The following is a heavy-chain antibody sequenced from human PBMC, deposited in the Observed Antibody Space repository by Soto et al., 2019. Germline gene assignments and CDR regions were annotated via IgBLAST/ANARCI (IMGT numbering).Heavy chain of an antibody. J-gene: IGHJ6*02. CDR3: ARGGEPLGYYGLDV. V-gene: IGHV4-61*01. Sequence: ETLSLTCSVSGGSVRSGNHFWNWIRQPPGRGLEWLGYMYYTGVTNYNPSLKSRVSMSVDTSKDQFSLNLTSLTAADTAVYYCARGGEPLGYYGLDVWGQGTTVTVSS. CDR2: MYYTGVT. CDR1: GGSVRSGNHF.